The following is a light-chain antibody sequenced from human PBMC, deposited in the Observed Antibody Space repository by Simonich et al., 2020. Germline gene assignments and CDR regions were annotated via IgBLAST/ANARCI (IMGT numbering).Light chain of an antibody. V-gene: IGLV1-51*01. Sequence: QSVLTQPPSVSAAPGQKVTLPCSGSSSNIGNNYVSWYQQLPGTAPKILIYDNNKRPSGIPDRFSGSKSGTSATLGITGLQTGDEADYYCGTWDSSLSAVVFGGGTKLTVL. CDR1: SSNIGNNY. CDR2: DNN. J-gene: IGLJ2*01. CDR3: GTWDSSLSAVV.